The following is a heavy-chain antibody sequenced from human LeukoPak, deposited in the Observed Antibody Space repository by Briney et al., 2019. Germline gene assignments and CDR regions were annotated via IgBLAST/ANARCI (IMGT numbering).Heavy chain of an antibody. J-gene: IGHJ4*02. D-gene: IGHD3-22*01. Sequence: GGSLRLSCAASGFTFSSYSMNWVRQAPGKGLEWVSGFSGSGGSTYYADSVKGRFTISRDTSKNTLYLQMNSLRAEDTAVYYCAKVRAKLGYYYDTSGYYYFDYWGQGTLVTVSS. CDR1: GFTFSSYS. V-gene: IGHV3-23*01. CDR3: AKVRAKLGYYYDTSGYYYFDY. CDR2: FSGSGGST.